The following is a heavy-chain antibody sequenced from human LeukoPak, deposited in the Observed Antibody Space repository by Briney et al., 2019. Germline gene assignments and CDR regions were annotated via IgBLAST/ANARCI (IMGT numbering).Heavy chain of an antibody. V-gene: IGHV3-23*01. D-gene: IGHD2-2*01. J-gene: IGHJ4*02. CDR2: ISGIAGRT. CDR1: GFNFSSYD. Sequence: GGSLRLSCAPSGFNFSSYDMRGVRQAPGKGVEWVSGISGIAGRTYYADSVNVRFTISRDNSNTTLYVQMNSLRAEDTAVYYCAKDRLRSSTSCYELLDYWGQGTLVTVSS. CDR3: AKDRLRSSTSCYELLDY.